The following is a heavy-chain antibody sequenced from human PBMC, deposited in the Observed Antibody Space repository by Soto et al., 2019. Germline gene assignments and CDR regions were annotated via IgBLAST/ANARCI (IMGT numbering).Heavy chain of an antibody. D-gene: IGHD6-13*01. CDR1: GGSISSGDYY. CDR2: IYYSGST. CDR3: ARGRKQQPMVY. J-gene: IGHJ4*02. Sequence: ASETLSLTCTVSGGSISSGDYYWSWIRQPPGKGLEWIGYIYYSGSTYYNPSLKSRVTISVDTSKNQFSLKLSSVTAADTAVYYCARGRKQQPMVYWGQGTLVTVSS. V-gene: IGHV4-30-4*01.